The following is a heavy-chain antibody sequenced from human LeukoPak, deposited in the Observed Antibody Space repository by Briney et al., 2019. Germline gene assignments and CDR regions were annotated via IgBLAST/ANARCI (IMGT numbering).Heavy chain of an antibody. V-gene: IGHV3-21*06. CDR2: ISRGSTYI. J-gene: IGHJ4*02. CDR1: GFTFSTYA. D-gene: IGHD1-7*01. CDR3: ARMNYVSSGWGAPFDY. Sequence: PGGSLRLSCVGTGFTFSTYAMNWVRQAPGKRLEWVSSISRGSTYIYYADSLRGRVTISRDDAENSLYLQMNSLRAEDTAVYYCARMNYVSSGWGAPFDYWGQGTLVTVSS.